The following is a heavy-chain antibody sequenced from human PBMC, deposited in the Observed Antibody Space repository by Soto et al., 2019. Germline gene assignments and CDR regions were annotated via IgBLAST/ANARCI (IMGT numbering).Heavy chain of an antibody. V-gene: IGHV3-30-3*01. CDR3: ARDSGGHSYGYYYFDY. J-gene: IGHJ4*02. CDR2: ISYDGSNK. CDR1: GFTFSSYA. Sequence: GGSRLSCAASGFTFSSYAMHWVRQAPGKGLEWVAVISYDGSNKYYADSVKGRFTISRDNSKNTLYLQMNSLRAEDTAVYYCARDSGGHSYGYYYFDYWGQGTLVTVSS. D-gene: IGHD5-18*01.